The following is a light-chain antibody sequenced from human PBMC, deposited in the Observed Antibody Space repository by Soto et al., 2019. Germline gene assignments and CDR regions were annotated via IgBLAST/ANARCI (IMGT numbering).Light chain of an antibody. CDR2: DAS. CDR1: QSISSW. CDR3: QQYNIYPWT. V-gene: IGKV1-5*01. Sequence: DIQMTQSPSTLSASVGDSVTITCRASQSISSWLAWYQQRPGKAPKVLIYDASSLQSGVPSRFSGSGSGKEFTLTISSLQPDDFATYYCQQYNIYPWTFGQGTEVEIK. J-gene: IGKJ1*01.